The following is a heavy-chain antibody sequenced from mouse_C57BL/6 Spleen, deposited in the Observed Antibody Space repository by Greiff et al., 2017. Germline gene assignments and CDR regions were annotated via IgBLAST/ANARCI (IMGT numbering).Heavy chain of an antibody. CDR2: IDPSDSYT. V-gene: IGHV1-50*01. D-gene: IGHD2-4*01. CDR1: GYTFTSYW. CDR3: SNYDYDGGFAY. Sequence: QVQLQQPGAELVKPGASVKLSCKASGYTFTSYWMQWVKQRPGQGLEWIGEIDPSDSYTNYNQKFKGKATLTVNTSSSTAYMQLSSLTSADSAVYYCSNYDYDGGFAYWGQGTLVTVSA. J-gene: IGHJ3*01.